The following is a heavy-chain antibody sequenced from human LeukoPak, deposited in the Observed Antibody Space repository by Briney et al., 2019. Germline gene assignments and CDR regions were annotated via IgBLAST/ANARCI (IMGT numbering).Heavy chain of an antibody. V-gene: IGHV4-59*08. CDR1: GGSISSYY. CDR3: ARLRGLRRITIFGGDNWFDP. Sequence: SETLSLTCTVSGGSISSYYWSWIRQPPGKGLEWIGYIYYSGSTNYNPSLKSRVTISVDTSKNQFSLKLSSVTAADTAVYYCARLRGLRRITIFGGDNWFDPGGQGTLVTVS. J-gene: IGHJ5*02. D-gene: IGHD3-3*01. CDR2: IYYSGST.